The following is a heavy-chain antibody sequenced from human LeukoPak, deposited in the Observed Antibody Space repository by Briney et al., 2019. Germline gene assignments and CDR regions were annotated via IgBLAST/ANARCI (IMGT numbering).Heavy chain of an antibody. V-gene: IGHV4-4*07. CDR1: CAPISGDY. J-gene: IGHJ4*02. D-gene: IGHD6-6*01. Sequence: SETLSLTCTVSCAPISGDYWSWIRQPAGEGLEWIGHIYTSGSTNYNPSLKSRVTISVDKSKNQFSLKLSFVTAADTAVYYCARSRYSSSSGLDFDYWGQGTLVTVSS. CDR2: IYTSGST. CDR3: ARSRYSSSSGLDFDY.